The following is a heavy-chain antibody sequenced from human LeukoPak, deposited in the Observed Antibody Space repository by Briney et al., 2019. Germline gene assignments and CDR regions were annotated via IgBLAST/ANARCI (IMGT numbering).Heavy chain of an antibody. CDR1: GFTFSSYD. J-gene: IGHJ4*02. CDR3: AKARGTKWELHPYFDY. CDR2: IGTAGEI. V-gene: IGHV3-13*01. Sequence: SGGSLRLSCAASGFTFSSYDIHWVRQATGKGLEWVSGIGTAGEIYYPGSVKGRFTISRDNSKNTLYLQMNSLRAEDTAVYYCAKARGTKWELHPYFDYWGQGTLVTVSS. D-gene: IGHD1-26*01.